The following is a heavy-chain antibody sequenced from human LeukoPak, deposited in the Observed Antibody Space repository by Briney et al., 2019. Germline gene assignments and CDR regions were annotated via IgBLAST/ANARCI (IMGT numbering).Heavy chain of an antibody. Sequence: GGSLTLSCAASGFTFSSYSMNWVRQAPGKGLEWVSSISSSSSYIYYADSVRGRFTISRDNAKNSLYLQMNSLRAEDTAVYYCAVMTTVIHFDYWGQGTLVTVSS. CDR3: AVMTTVIHFDY. CDR2: ISSSSSYI. V-gene: IGHV3-21*01. CDR1: GFTFSSYS. D-gene: IGHD4-17*01. J-gene: IGHJ4*02.